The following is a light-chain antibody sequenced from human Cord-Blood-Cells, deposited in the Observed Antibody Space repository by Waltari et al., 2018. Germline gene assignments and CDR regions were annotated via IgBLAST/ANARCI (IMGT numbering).Light chain of an antibody. CDR3: QQYNNWPWT. CDR1: QSVSSN. J-gene: IGKJ1*01. V-gene: IGKV3-15*01. Sequence: EIVMTQSTATLSVSPGERATLSCRASQSVSSNLAWYQQKPGQAPRLLIYGASTRATGIPARFSGSGSGTEFTLTISSLQSEDFAVYYCQQYNNWPWTFGQGP. CDR2: GAS.